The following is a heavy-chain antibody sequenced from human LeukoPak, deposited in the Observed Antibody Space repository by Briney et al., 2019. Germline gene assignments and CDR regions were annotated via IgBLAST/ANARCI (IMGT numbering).Heavy chain of an antibody. CDR2: ISDSGGST. V-gene: IGHV3-64D*09. D-gene: IGHD2-2*02. CDR3: AKYTERAFDI. J-gene: IGHJ3*02. CDR1: GFPFSSYA. Sequence: GGSLRLSCSASGFPFSSYAMHWVRQAPGKGLEYVSAISDSGGSTYYADSVKGRFTISRDNSKNTLYLQMSSLRAEDTAVYYCAKYTERAFDIWGQGTMVTVSS.